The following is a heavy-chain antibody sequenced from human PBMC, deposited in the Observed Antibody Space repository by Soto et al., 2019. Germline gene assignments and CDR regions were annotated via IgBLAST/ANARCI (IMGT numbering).Heavy chain of an antibody. Sequence: SGYTFTSYYMHWVRQAPGPGLESMGIINPSGGSTSYAQNFQGRVTMHRDTSTSTVYMELSSLGSEDTAVYYFFFFKEEEGIRDTVPVSAFLLNRSSDL. V-gene: IGHV1-46*01. D-gene: IGHD1-20*01. CDR1: GYTFTSYY. CDR2: INPSGGST. J-gene: IGHJ2*01. CDR3: FFFKEEEGIRDTVPVSAFLLNRSSDL.